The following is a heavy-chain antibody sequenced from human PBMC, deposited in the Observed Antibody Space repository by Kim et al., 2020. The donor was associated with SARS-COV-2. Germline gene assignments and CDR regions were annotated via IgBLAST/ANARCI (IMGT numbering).Heavy chain of an antibody. V-gene: IGHV3-30*02. D-gene: IGHD3-10*01. J-gene: IGHJ4*02. Sequence: YADTVKGRFTISKDNSKNTLYLQMNRLRAEDTAVYYCAKDLGFGELTQTGYWGQGTLVTVSS. CDR3: AKDLGFGELTQTGY.